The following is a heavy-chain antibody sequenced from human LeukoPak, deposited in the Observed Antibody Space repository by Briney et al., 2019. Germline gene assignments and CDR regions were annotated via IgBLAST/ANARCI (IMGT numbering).Heavy chain of an antibody. CDR2: MKRDGSEI. D-gene: IGHD3-22*01. V-gene: IGHV3-7*01. CDR1: GFTFSTYW. Sequence: GGSLRLSCSASGFTFSTYWMSWVRQAPGKGLEWVANMKRDGSEIYYVDSVKGRFTISRDNAKNTLYLQMNGLRAEDTAVYYCSRSAYYDGSGNYYDYWGQGTLVTVSS. CDR3: SRSAYYDGSGNYYDY. J-gene: IGHJ4*02.